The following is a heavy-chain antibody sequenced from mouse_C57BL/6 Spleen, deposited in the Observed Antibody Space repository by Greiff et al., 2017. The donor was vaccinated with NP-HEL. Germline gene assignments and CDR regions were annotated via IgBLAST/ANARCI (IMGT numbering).Heavy chain of an antibody. Sequence: QVQLQQPGAELVKPGASVKLSCKASGYTFTSYWMQWVKQRPGQGLEWIGEIDPSDSYTNYNQKFKGKATLTVDTSSSTAYMQLSSLTSEDSAVYYCARRSPMVTGYFDYWGQGTTLTVSS. CDR1: GYTFTSYW. CDR2: IDPSDSYT. CDR3: ARRSPMVTGYFDY. D-gene: IGHD2-2*01. V-gene: IGHV1-50*01. J-gene: IGHJ2*01.